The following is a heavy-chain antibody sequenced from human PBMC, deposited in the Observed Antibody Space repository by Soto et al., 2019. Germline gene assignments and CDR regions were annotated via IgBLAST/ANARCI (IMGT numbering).Heavy chain of an antibody. V-gene: IGHV4-59*01. CDR3: ARGNGYNYY. J-gene: IGHJ4*02. D-gene: IGHD5-12*01. CDR1: GGSISSYY. CDR2: INHSGST. Sequence: SETLSLTCTVSGGSISSYYWSWIRQPPGTGLEWIGEINHSGSTSYNPSLKSRVTISVDTSKNQFSLNLNSVTAADTAVYYCARGNGYNYYWGQGSPVTVSS.